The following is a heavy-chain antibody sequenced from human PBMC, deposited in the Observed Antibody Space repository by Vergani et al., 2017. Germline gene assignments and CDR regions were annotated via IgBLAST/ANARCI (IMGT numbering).Heavy chain of an antibody. Sequence: EVQLLESGGGLVQPGGSLRLTCAASEFTFSNYAMNWVRQAPGKGLEWVSGISGSGVSAYYTDSVKGRFTISRDNSKNMLFLQMNNLRTEDTAIYYCARVGVDYDSTSCYIPEDAFDIWGQGTMVTVSS. V-gene: IGHV3-23*01. CDR3: ARVGVDYDSTSCYIPEDAFDI. J-gene: IGHJ3*02. CDR2: ISGSGVSA. D-gene: IGHD2-2*02. CDR1: EFTFSNYA.